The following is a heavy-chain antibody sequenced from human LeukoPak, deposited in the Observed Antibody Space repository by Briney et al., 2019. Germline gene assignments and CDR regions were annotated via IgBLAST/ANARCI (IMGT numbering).Heavy chain of an antibody. D-gene: IGHD6-13*01. J-gene: IGHJ2*01. CDR1: GGSISSGDYY. Sequence: SQTLSLTCTVSGGSISSGDYYWSWIRQPPGKGLERIGYIYYSGSTYYNPSLKSRVTISVDTSKNQFSLKLSSVTAADTAVDYCARTKYSSSWYWYFDLWGRGTLVTVSS. V-gene: IGHV4-30-4*01. CDR3: ARTKYSSSWYWYFDL. CDR2: IYYSGST.